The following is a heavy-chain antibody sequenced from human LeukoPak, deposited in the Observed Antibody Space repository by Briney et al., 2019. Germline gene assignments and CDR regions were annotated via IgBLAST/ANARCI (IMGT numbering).Heavy chain of an antibody. CDR3: ARDSTSNYVYYYYGMDV. CDR2: ISSSGSTI. D-gene: IGHD4-11*01. J-gene: IGHJ6*02. V-gene: IGHV3-11*01. Sequence: LSLTCAVYGGSFSGYYWSWIRQAPGKGLEWVSYISSSGSTIYYADSVKGRFTISRDNAKNSLYLQMNSLRAEDTAVYYCARDSTSNYVYYYYGMDVWGQGTTVTVSS. CDR1: GGSFSGYY.